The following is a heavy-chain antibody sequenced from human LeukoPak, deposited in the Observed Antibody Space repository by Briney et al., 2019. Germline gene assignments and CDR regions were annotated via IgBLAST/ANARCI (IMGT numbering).Heavy chain of an antibody. Sequence: GGSLRLXCAASGFTFSSYAMSWVRQAPGKGLEWVSAVSGSGGSTYYADSVKGRFTISRDNSKNTLYLQMNSLRAEDTAVYYCAKTPSSGYCSSTSCYVDYWGQGTLVTVSS. V-gene: IGHV3-23*01. CDR2: VSGSGGST. CDR3: AKTPSSGYCSSTSCYVDY. J-gene: IGHJ4*02. CDR1: GFTFSSYA. D-gene: IGHD2-2*03.